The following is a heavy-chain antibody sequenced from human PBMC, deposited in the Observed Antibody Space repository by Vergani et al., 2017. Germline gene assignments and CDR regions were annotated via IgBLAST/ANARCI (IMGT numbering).Heavy chain of an antibody. CDR1: GHTFSNYE. V-gene: IGHV7-4-1*02. Sequence: QVQLVQSGSELKKPGASVKVSCKTSGHTFSNYEMNWVRQAPGQRREWMGWINTKTGNPNYAQDFTGRFVFSLDTSVSTAYLEINNQQPKDSAVYFCATASWAQLWVRKHWGQGTRVTVSS. D-gene: IGHD5-24*01. CDR3: ATASWAQLWVRKH. J-gene: IGHJ4*02. CDR2: INTKTGNP.